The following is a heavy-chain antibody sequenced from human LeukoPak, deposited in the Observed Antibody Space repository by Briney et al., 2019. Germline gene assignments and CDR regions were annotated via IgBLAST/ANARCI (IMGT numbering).Heavy chain of an antibody. CDR3: VRGMSTISPEYFDL. J-gene: IGHJ2*01. CDR2: IGTAGDP. Sequence: PGGSLRLSCAASGFTFRSYDMHWVRQATGKGLEWVSAIGTAGDPYYPASVKGRFTISRENAKNSLYLQMNSLRAGDTAVYYCVRGMSTISPEYFDLWGRGTLVTVSS. D-gene: IGHD5-24*01. CDR1: GFTFRSYD. V-gene: IGHV3-13*05.